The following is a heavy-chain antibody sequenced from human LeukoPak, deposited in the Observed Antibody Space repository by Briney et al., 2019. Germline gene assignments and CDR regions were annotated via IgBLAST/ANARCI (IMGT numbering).Heavy chain of an antibody. J-gene: IGHJ4*02. CDR2: VHHSGST. CDR1: GYSIISAYY. V-gene: IGHV4-38-2*01. CDR3: TRADPVATVTASFDY. D-gene: IGHD4-17*01. Sequence: SETLSLTCAVSGYSIISAYYWGWIRQPPGKGLEWIGGVHHSGSTYHNPSLKSRVTISIDTSKNQFSLNLSSVTAADTAVYYCTRADPVATVTASFDYWGQGTLVTVSS.